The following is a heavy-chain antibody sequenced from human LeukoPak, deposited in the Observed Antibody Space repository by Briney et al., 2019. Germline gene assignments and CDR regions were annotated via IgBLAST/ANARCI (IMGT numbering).Heavy chain of an antibody. CDR1: GGSISSGGYY. V-gene: IGHV4-31*03. J-gene: IGHJ4*02. CDR2: SYYSGST. D-gene: IGHD3-22*01. CDR3: ARALYYDSSGYSTPFDY. Sequence: SQTLSLTCTVSGGSISSGGYYWSWILQHPWKGLEWIGYSYYSGSTYYNPSLKGRVTISVDTSKNQFSLKLSSVTAADTAVYYCARALYYDSSGYSTPFDYWGQGTLVPVSS.